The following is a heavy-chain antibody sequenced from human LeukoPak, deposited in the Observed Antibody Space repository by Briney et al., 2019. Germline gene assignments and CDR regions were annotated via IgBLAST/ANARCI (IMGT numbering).Heavy chain of an antibody. D-gene: IGHD3-22*01. V-gene: IGHV4-38-2*02. J-gene: IGHJ4*02. CDR2: IYHSGST. Sequence: SETLSLTCTVSGYSISSGYYWGWIRQPPGKGLEWIGSIYHSGSTYYNPSLKSRVTISVDTSKNQFSLKLSSVTAADTAVYYCARDGARYDSSGCYPFWGQGTLVTVSS. CDR3: ARDGARYDSSGCYPF. CDR1: GYSISSGYY.